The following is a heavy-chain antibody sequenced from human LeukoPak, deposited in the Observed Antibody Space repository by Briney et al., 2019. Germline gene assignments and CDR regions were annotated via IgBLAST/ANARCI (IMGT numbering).Heavy chain of an antibody. Sequence: GGSLRLSCAASGFTFSSYWMHWVRQAPGKGLVWVSRINSDGSSTSYADSVKGRFTISRDNAKNTLYLQMNRLRAEDTAVYYCAGAQAAVAVDYWGQGTLVTVSS. CDR3: AGAQAAVAVDY. V-gene: IGHV3-74*01. CDR1: GFTFSSYW. CDR2: INSDGSST. J-gene: IGHJ4*02. D-gene: IGHD6-19*01.